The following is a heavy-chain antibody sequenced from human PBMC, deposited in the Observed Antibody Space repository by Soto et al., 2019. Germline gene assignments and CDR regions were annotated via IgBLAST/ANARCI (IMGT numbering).Heavy chain of an antibody. J-gene: IGHJ6*04. CDR3: ARDQGPYGSGTYYGRDV. CDR1: GYTFTGYY. D-gene: IGHD3-10*01. CDR2: INPNSGGT. Sequence: ASVKVSCKASGYTFTGYYMHWVRQAPGQGLEWMGWINPNSGGTNYAQKFQGWVTMTRDTSISTAYMELSRLRSDDTAVYYCARDQGPYGSGTYYGRDVWGKGTTVTVSS. V-gene: IGHV1-2*04.